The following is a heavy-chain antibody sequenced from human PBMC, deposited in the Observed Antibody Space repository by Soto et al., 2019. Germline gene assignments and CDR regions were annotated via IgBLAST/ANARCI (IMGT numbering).Heavy chain of an antibody. Sequence: GGSLRLSCAASGFSFSSYTMNWVRQAPGKGLEWVSSISTRSSYIYYADSVKGRFTISRDNAQNSLYLQMNSLRAEDTAVYYCARDKTWCPSTSCTLDYWGQGTLVTVSS. J-gene: IGHJ4*02. D-gene: IGHD2-2*01. CDR2: ISTRSSYI. CDR1: GFSFSSYT. V-gene: IGHV3-21*01. CDR3: ARDKTWCPSTSCTLDY.